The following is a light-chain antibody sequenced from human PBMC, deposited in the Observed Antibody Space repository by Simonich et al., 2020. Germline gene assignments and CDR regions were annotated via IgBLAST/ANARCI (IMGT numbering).Light chain of an antibody. CDR2: DAS. Sequence: EIVLTQSPATLSLSPGERATLSCRASQSVSSYLAWYQQKPGQAPRLLIYDASNRATGIPARFSGSGSGTDFTLTISSLGPEDFAVYYCQQYGSSPWTFGQGTKVEIK. V-gene: IGKV3-11*01. CDR3: QQYGSSPWT. J-gene: IGKJ1*01. CDR1: QSVSSY.